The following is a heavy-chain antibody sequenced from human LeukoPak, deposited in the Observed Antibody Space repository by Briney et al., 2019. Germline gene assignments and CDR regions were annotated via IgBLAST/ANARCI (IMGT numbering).Heavy chain of an antibody. CDR1: GFIFSDYY. CDR3: NVRWGPNSDY. J-gene: IGHJ4*02. D-gene: IGHD7-27*01. CDR2: ISSSGSTI. Sequence: TGGSLRLSCAAYGFIFSDYYMSWIRQAPGKGLEWVSYISSSGSTIYYSDSVKGRFTISRDNAKNTLFLHMNSLRAEDTAVYYCNVRWGPNSDYWGQGTLVTVSS. V-gene: IGHV3-11*04.